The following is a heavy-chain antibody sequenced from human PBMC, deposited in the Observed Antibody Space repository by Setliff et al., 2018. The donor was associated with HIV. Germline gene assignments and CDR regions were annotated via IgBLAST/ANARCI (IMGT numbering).Heavy chain of an antibody. CDR1: GYTFTSYY. CDR3: ATSTSRFFWNGFYQGGFGSRNSHSFEN. J-gene: IGHJ4*02. V-gene: IGHV1-2*02. D-gene: IGHD3-3*01. Sequence: ASVKVSCKASGYTFTSYYMHWVRQAPGQGLEWMGWITPNGDDTNYPQKFEGRVTLTRDTSIATAYMELRSLKSDDTAMYYCATSTSRFFWNGFYQGGFGSRNSHSFENWGQGTLVTVSS. CDR2: ITPNGDDT.